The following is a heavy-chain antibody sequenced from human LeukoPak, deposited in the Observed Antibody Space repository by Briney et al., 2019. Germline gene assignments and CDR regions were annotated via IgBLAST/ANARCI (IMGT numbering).Heavy chain of an antibody. Sequence: GGSLRLSCAASGLTVSSNYMTWVRQAPGKGLEWVSLIYSGGSTYYADSVKGRFTISRDNSKNTLYLQMNSLRAEDTAVYYCAKGRGWLQFFDYWGQGTLVTVSS. D-gene: IGHD5-24*01. J-gene: IGHJ4*02. V-gene: IGHV3-66*01. CDR2: IYSGGST. CDR1: GLTVSSNY. CDR3: AKGRGWLQFFDY.